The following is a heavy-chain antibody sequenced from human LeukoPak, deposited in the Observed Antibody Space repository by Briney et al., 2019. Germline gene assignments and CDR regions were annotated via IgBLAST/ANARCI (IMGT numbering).Heavy chain of an antibody. D-gene: IGHD3-10*01. CDR2: IYYSGST. CDR3: ARSMVRGVRPWYFDL. J-gene: IGHJ2*01. V-gene: IGHV4-61*01. CDR1: GGSVSSGSYY. Sequence: PSETLSLTCTVSGGSVSSGSYYWSWIRQPPGKGLGWIGYIYYSGSTNYNPSLKSRVTISVDTSKNQFSLKLSSVTAADTAVYYCARSMVRGVRPWYFDLWGRGTLVTVSS.